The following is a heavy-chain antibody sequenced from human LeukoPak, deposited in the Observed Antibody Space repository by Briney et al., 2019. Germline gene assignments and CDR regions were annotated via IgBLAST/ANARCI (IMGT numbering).Heavy chain of an antibody. V-gene: IGHV1-2*02. CDR1: GNIFTDYY. D-gene: IGHD1-26*01. Sequence: ASVKVSCKVSGNIFTDYYIHWVRQAPGQRLEWMGWINPISGATNYAQKFQGRVTMTRDTSISTAYMELSSLRSDDTAVYYCARGRGSYCFDYWGQGTLVTVSS. CDR3: ARGRGSYCFDY. CDR2: INPISGAT. J-gene: IGHJ4*02.